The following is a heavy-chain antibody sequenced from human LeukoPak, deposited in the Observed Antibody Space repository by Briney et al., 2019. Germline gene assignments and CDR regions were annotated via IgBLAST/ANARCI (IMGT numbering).Heavy chain of an antibody. J-gene: IGHJ4*02. CDR3: ARDGPFDY. V-gene: IGHV3-66*01. CDR2: IYSGGFT. Sequence: PGGSLRLSCAASGFTVSSNHMSWVRQAPGKGLEWVSVIYSGGFTSYADSVKGRFIISRDNSKNTLYLQMNSLRAEDTAVYYCARDGPFDYWGQGTLVTVPS. CDR1: GFTVSSNH.